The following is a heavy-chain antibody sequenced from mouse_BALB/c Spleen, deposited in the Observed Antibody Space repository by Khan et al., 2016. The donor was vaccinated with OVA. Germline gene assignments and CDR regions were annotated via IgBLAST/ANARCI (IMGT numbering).Heavy chain of an antibody. D-gene: IGHD1-1*01. CDR1: GYIFTNYG. V-gene: IGHV9-3-1*01. CDR2: INTYTGEP. Sequence: QIQLVQSGPELKKPGETVKISCKASGYIFTNYGMTWVKQAPGKGLKWMGWINTYTGEPTYADDFKGRFAFSLETSANTAYLQINNLKNEDTATYFCAMTLYASGYDYAMDYWGQGTSVTVSS. J-gene: IGHJ4*01. CDR3: AMTLYASGYDYAMDY.